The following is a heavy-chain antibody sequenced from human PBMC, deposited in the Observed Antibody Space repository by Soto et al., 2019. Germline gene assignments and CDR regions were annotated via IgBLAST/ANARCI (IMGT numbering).Heavy chain of an antibody. V-gene: IGHV1-69*06. CDR3: ARGCETVRTTTPFAY. Sequence: QVQLVQSGAEVQKPGSSVKVSCKASGGTFSNYAINWVRQAPGQGLEWMGGIIPLFGTPNYAQKFQGRVTFPAYKSTRTDDMELRGLRSDDTDVYYCARGCETVRTTTPFAYWGQGTLVTVSS. CDR2: IIPLFGTP. J-gene: IGHJ4*02. CDR1: GGTFSNYA. D-gene: IGHD1-26*01.